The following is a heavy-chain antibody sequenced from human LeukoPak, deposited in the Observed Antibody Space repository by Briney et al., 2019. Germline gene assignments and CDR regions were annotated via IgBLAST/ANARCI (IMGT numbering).Heavy chain of an antibody. V-gene: IGHV1-2*02. D-gene: IGHD3-10*01. CDR2: INPNSGGT. CDR3: ARADYGSGSYRDY. J-gene: IGHJ4*02. CDR1: GYTFTGYY. Sequence: ASVEVSCKASGYTFTGYYMHWVRQAPGQGLEWMGWINPNSGGTNYAQKFQGRVTMTRDTSISTAYMELSRLRSDDTAVYYCARADYGSGSYRDYWGQGTLVTVSS.